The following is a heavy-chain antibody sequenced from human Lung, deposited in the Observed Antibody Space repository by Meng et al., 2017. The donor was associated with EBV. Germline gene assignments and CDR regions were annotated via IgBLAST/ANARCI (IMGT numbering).Heavy chain of an antibody. V-gene: IGHV1-18*01. D-gene: IGHD2-15*01. J-gene: IGHJ4*02. CDR1: GYTFDSYG. CDR2: ISAYDGNT. CDR3: ARDYSLDY. Sequence: QVRLGQFGGEVKKPGASVRVSCKASGYTFDSYGISWVRQAPGQGLEWMGWISAYDGNTNYARKFQDRVSMTTDTSTSTVYMELRSLRSDDTAVYYCARDYSLDYWGQGTLVTVSS.